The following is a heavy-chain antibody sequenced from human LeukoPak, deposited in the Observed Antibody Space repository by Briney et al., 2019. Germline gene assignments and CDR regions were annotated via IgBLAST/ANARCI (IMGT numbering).Heavy chain of an antibody. J-gene: IGHJ4*02. CDR3: ARTRYNGYDRHFDS. CDR2: IYYSGTT. CDR1: GDSISSSTSYY. D-gene: IGHD5-12*01. V-gene: IGHV4-39*01. Sequence: SETLSLTCTVSGDSISSSTSYYWGWIRQPPGKGLEWIGSIYYSGTTYYNPSLKSRVTVSVDTSKNQFSLNLSSVTAADTAVYYCARTRYNGYDRHFDSWGQGSLVTVFS.